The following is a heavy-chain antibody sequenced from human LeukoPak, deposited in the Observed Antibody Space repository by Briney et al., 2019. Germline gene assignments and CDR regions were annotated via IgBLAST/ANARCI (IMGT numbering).Heavy chain of an antibody. J-gene: IGHJ4*02. Sequence: GGSLRVYYAAPGGTFSSEARSWVRRAPGKGQEWVSAVTGSGGSTYYADSVKGRFTISRDNSKSTLYLQMNSVTAEDTAVYYCASPIITMVRSPGYWGQGTLVTVSS. CDR1: GGTFSSEA. CDR3: ASPIITMVRSPGY. CDR2: VTGSGGST. V-gene: IGHV3-23*01. D-gene: IGHD3-10*01.